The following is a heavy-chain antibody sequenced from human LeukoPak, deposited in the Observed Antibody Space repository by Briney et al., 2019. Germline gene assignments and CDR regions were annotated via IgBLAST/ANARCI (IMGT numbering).Heavy chain of an antibody. V-gene: IGHV4-61*02. J-gene: IGHJ5*02. CDR1: GDSFSSVSYY. Sequence: ASETLSLTCTVSGDSFSSVSYYWSWIRQPAGKGLEWLGRIYATGSTNYNPSLNRRATISVETSKNQFSLKLSSVTAADMAVYYCARGGLLNWFDPWGQGTLVTVSS. D-gene: IGHD1-26*01. CDR2: IYATGST. CDR3: ARGGLLNWFDP.